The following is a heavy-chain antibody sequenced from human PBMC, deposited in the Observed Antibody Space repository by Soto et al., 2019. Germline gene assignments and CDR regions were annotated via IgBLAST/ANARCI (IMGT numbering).Heavy chain of an antibody. Sequence: EVQLVESGGGLVQPGGSLRLSCAASGFTFSRYWMHWVRQAPGKGLVWVSRINSAGSSTSYAGSVKGRFTISTDNAKNTLYLQMDSLRAEDTAVYYCARDRSSGWEPLDDWGQGTLVTVSS. V-gene: IGHV3-74*01. CDR3: ARDRSSGWEPLDD. CDR2: INSAGSST. D-gene: IGHD6-19*01. CDR1: GFTFSRYW. J-gene: IGHJ4*02.